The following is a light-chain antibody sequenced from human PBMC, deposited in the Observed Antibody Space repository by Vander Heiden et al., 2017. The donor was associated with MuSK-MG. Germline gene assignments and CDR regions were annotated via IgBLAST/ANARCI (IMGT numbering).Light chain of an antibody. Sequence: EIVLTQSPGTLSLSPGERATLSCRASQSVSSSYLTWYHQEPGQAPRPLIHGESSSATGSPDRFRGSGSGTDFTFTISRLEPEDFAVYYCQQYGSSPKITFGQGTRLEIK. CDR2: GES. CDR3: QQYGSSPKIT. V-gene: IGKV3-20*01. J-gene: IGKJ5*01. CDR1: QSVSSSY.